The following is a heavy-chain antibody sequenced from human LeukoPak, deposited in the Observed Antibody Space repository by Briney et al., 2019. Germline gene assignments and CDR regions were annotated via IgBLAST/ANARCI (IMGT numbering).Heavy chain of an antibody. D-gene: IGHD5-18*01. V-gene: IGHV3-23*01. J-gene: IGHJ4*02. CDR1: GFTFSSYA. CDR3: AKSSGFSYGSGYSFHY. Sequence: GGSLRLSCAASGFTFSSYAMSWVRQAPGKGLEWVSAISGSGGSTYYADSVKGRFTISRDNSKNTLYLQMNSLRAEDTAVYYCAKSSGFSYGSGYSFHYWGQGTLVTVSS. CDR2: ISGSGGST.